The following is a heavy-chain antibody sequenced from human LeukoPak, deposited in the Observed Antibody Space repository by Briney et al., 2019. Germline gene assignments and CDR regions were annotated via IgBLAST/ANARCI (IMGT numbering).Heavy chain of an antibody. CDR3: VSVTTVVEDYYYMDV. J-gene: IGHJ6*03. CDR2: ISSSSSTI. CDR1: GFTFSSYS. D-gene: IGHD4-23*01. Sequence: GGSLRLSCAASGFTFSSYSMNWVRQAPGKGLEWVSYISSSSSTIYYADSVKGRFTISRDNAKNSLYLQMNSLRAEDTAFYYCVSVTTVVEDYYYMDVWGKGTTVTVSS. V-gene: IGHV3-48*01.